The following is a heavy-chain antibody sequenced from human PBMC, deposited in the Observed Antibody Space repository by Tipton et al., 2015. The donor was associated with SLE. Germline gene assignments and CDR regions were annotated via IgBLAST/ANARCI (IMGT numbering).Heavy chain of an antibody. D-gene: IGHD3-9*01. CDR3: ARGYRYFDWLSSYYFDY. J-gene: IGHJ4*02. CDR2: IYYSGST. Sequence: TLSLTCTVSGGSITGSYWSWIRQPPGKGLEWIGYIYYSGSTNYNPSLKSRVTISVDTSKNQFSLKLSSVTAADTAVYYCARGYRYFDWLSSYYFDYWGQGTLVTVSS. V-gene: IGHV4-59*01. CDR1: GGSITGSY.